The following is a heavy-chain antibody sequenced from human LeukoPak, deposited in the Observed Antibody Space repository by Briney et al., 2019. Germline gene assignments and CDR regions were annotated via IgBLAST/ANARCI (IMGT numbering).Heavy chain of an antibody. CDR1: GGSISSYY. CDR2: IYYSGST. CDR3: ARGRGYSYGYGFRYNWFDP. V-gene: IGHV4-59*12. Sequence: SETLSLTCTVSGGSISSYYWSWIRQPPGKGLEWIGYIYYSGSTNYKPSLKSRVTISVDTSKNQFSLKLSSVTAADTAVYYCARGRGYSYGYGFRYNWFDPWGQGTLVTVSS. D-gene: IGHD5-18*01. J-gene: IGHJ5*02.